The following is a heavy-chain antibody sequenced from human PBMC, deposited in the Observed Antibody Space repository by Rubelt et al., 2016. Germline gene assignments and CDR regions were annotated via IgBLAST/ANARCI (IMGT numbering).Heavy chain of an antibody. D-gene: IGHD5-18*01. CDR1: GFTFSSYA. J-gene: IGHJ4*02. V-gene: IGHV3-7*01. CDR3: ARQSWIQLWLQDY. Sequence: EVQLLESGGGLVQPGGSLRLSCAASGFTFSSYAMSWVRQAPGKGLGWVANIKQDGSEKYYVDSVKGRFTISRDNAKNSLYLQMNSLRAEDTAVYYCARQSWIQLWLQDYWGQGTLVTVSS. CDR2: IKQDGSEK.